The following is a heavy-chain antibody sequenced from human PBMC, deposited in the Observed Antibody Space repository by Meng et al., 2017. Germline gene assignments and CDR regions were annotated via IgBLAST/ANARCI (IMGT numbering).Heavy chain of an antibody. CDR2: IHPGDSDT. Sequence: GESPKISCKGSGYSFTSYWIGRVRQTPGKGLEWMGIIHPGDSDTRYSPSFQGQVTIAADKSISTAYLQGRSLKASDTAMYYCARALSVYGSGSSYYFDCWGQGTLVTVSS. D-gene: IGHD3-10*01. CDR3: ARALSVYGSGSSYYFDC. J-gene: IGHJ4*02. V-gene: IGHV5-51*01. CDR1: GYSFTSYW.